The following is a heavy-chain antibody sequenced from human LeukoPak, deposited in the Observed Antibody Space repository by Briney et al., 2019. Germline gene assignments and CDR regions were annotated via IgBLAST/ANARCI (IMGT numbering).Heavy chain of an antibody. CDR2: IFYSGST. J-gene: IGHJ4*02. Sequence: SETLSLTCTVSGGSISSYYWSWIRQPPGKALEWIGNIFYSGSTYYSPSLKSRVTISLDTSRNQFSLKLNSVTAADTAVYYCARSVDSWGQGTLVTVSS. CDR3: ARSVDS. V-gene: IGHV4-59*12. CDR1: GGSISSYY.